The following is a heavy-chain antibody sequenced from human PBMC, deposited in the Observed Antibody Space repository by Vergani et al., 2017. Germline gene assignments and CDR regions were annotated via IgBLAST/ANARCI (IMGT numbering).Heavy chain of an antibody. Sequence: EVRLVQSGAEVKKPGATMKISCQVSGYTFPDHYMHWVKQAPGKGLEWMGLVDPEDGETIYAEKFKGRVTIAADTSTDTAHLELSSLRSEDTAVYYCATPQTGTTGGMEVWGQ. J-gene: IGHJ6*02. CDR1: GYTFPDHY. V-gene: IGHV1-69-2*01. CDR2: VDPEDGET. D-gene: IGHD4-17*01. CDR3: ATPQTGTTGGMEV.